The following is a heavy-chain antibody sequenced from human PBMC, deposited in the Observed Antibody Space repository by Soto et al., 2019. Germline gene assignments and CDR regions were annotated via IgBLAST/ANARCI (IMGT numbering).Heavy chain of an antibody. Sequence: GGSLRLSCVASGFTFSSFAMSWVRQAPGKGLEWVSAIGGSGGSTYYADSVKGRFTISRDNSKNMVYLQMNSLRAEDTAVYYCARVMRDSYFDYWGQRTLVTVSS. CDR3: ARVMRDSYFDY. CDR1: GFTFSSFA. CDR2: IGGSGGST. D-gene: IGHD2-8*01. V-gene: IGHV3-23*01. J-gene: IGHJ4*02.